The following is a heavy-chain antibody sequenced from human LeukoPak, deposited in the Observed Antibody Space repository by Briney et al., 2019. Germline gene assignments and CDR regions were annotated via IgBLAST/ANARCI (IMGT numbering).Heavy chain of an antibody. CDR2: LSFGGST. V-gene: IGHV4-39*07. CDR3: ARVGKYYYGSGSLNPPHWFDP. D-gene: IGHD3-10*01. CDR1: GGSISSNSYY. J-gene: IGHJ5*02. Sequence: SETLSLTCTVSGGSISSNSYYWGWIGQPPGEGLEWIGSLSFGGSTSSNPSLKSRVTISVDTSKNQFSLKLSSVTAADTAVYYCARVGKYYYGSGSLNPPHWFDPWGQGTLVTVSS.